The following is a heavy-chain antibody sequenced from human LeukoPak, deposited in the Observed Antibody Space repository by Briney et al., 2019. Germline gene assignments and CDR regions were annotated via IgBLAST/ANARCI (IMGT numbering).Heavy chain of an antibody. CDR1: GLTVSSNY. Sequence: GGSLRLSCAASGLTVSSNYMSWVRQAPGKGLEWVSVIYSGGSTYYADSVKGRFTISRDNSKNTLYLQMNSLRAEDTAVYYCATPPREDFWSGYPLGNDAFDIWGQGTMVTVSS. CDR3: ATPPREDFWSGYPLGNDAFDI. V-gene: IGHV3-53*01. D-gene: IGHD3-3*01. CDR2: IYSGGST. J-gene: IGHJ3*02.